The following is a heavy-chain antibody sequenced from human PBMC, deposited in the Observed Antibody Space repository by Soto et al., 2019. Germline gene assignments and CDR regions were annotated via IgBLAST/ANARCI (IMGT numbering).Heavy chain of an antibody. J-gene: IGHJ4*02. Sequence: QVQLVQSGAEVKKPGASVKVSCKASGYTFTSYAMHWVRQAPGQRLEWMGWINADNGNTKYSQKFQGRVTITRDTSASTAYMELSSLRSEDTAVYYCARDPRWDFWSGYHMPFDYWGQGTLVTVSS. CDR3: ARDPRWDFWSGYHMPFDY. V-gene: IGHV1-3*01. CDR1: GYTFTSYA. CDR2: INADNGNT. D-gene: IGHD3-3*01.